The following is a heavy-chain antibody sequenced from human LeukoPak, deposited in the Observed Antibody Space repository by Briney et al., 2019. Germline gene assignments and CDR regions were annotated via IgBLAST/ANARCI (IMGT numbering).Heavy chain of an antibody. V-gene: IGHV1-18*01. CDR3: ARATTRPIVVVTATPGSFDY. D-gene: IGHD2-21*02. Sequence: ASVKVSCKASGYTFTSYGISWVRQAPGQGLEWMGWISAYNGNTNYAQKFQGRVTMTRDTSTSTVYMELSSLRSEDTAVYYCARATTRPIVVVTATPGSFDYWGQGTLVTVSS. CDR2: ISAYNGNT. J-gene: IGHJ4*02. CDR1: GYTFTSYG.